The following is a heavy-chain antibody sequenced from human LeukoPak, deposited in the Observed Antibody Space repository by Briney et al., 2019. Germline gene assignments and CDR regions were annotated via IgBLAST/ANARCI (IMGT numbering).Heavy chain of an antibody. CDR3: ARGSPTYYYDSSGYLRRGYFDY. Sequence: ASVKVSCKASGYTFTGYYMHWVRQAPGQGLEWMGSINPNSGGTNYAQKFQGRVTMTRDTSISTAYMELSRLRSDDTAVYYCARGSPTYYYDSSGYLRRGYFDYWGQGTLVTVSS. D-gene: IGHD3-22*01. V-gene: IGHV1-2*02. CDR1: GYTFTGYY. J-gene: IGHJ4*02. CDR2: INPNSGGT.